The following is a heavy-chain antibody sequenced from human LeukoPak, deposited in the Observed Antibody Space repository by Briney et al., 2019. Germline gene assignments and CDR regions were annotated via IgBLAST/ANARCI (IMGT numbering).Heavy chain of an antibody. V-gene: IGHV3-66*01. Sequence: GGSLRLSCAASEFSVGSNYMTWVRQAPGKGLEWVSLIYSGGSTYYADSVKGRFTISRDNSKNTLCLQMNSLRAEDTAVYYCAKENSLYWGVYYYYYMDVWGKGTTVTISS. J-gene: IGHJ6*03. CDR2: IYSGGST. D-gene: IGHD2-8*02. CDR3: AKENSLYWGVYYYYYMDV. CDR1: EFSVGSNY.